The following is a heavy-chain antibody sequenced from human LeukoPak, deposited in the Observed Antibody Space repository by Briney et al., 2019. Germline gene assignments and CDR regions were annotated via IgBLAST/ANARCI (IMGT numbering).Heavy chain of an antibody. V-gene: IGHV1-69*13. CDR1: GGTFSSYA. Sequence: SVKVSCKASGGTFSSYAISWVRQAPGQGLEWMGGIIPIFGTANYAQKFQGRVTITADESTSTAYMELGSLRSEDTAVYYCAREGYYDSSGYQHDAFDIWGQGTMVTVSS. D-gene: IGHD3-22*01. CDR3: AREGYYDSSGYQHDAFDI. CDR2: IIPIFGTA. J-gene: IGHJ3*02.